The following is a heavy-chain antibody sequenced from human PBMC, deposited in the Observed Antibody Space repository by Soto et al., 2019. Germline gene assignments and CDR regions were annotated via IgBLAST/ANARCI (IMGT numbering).Heavy chain of an antibody. CDR1: GFTFSSYA. Sequence: RLXCAASGFTFSSYAISWVRQAPGKGLEWVSAISGSGGSTYYADSVKGRFTISRDNSKNTLYLQMNSLRAEDTAVYYCAKGGNWNDGPYWGQGTLVTVSS. CDR2: ISGSGGST. CDR3: AKGGNWNDGPY. V-gene: IGHV3-23*01. J-gene: IGHJ4*02. D-gene: IGHD1-20*01.